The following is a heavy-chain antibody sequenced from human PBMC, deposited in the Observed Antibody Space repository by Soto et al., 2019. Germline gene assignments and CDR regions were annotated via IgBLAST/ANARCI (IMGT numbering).Heavy chain of an antibody. Sequence: SETLSLTCTVSGGSISSYYWSWIRQPPGKGLEWIGYIYYSGSTNYNPSLKSRVTISVDTSKNQFSLKLSSVTAADTAVYYCASYYYDSSGYYYFDYWGQGTLVTVSS. V-gene: IGHV4-59*01. CDR3: ASYYYDSSGYYYFDY. D-gene: IGHD3-22*01. J-gene: IGHJ4*02. CDR2: IYYSGST. CDR1: GGSISSYY.